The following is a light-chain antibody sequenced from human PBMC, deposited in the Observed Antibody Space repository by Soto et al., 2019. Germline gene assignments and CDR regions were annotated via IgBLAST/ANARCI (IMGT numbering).Light chain of an antibody. Sequence: QSALTQPASVSGSPGQSITISCTGTSSDVGGYNYVSWYQQHPGKAPKLMIYEVSNRPSGVSNRFSGAKSGNTASVTISGLQAEDEADYYCSSYTRNSTLVFGGGTKLTVL. CDR1: SSDVGGYNY. CDR3: SSYTRNSTLV. J-gene: IGLJ2*01. CDR2: EVS. V-gene: IGLV2-14*01.